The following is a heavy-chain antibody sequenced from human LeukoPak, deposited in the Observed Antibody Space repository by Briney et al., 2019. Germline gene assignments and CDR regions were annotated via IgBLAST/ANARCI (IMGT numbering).Heavy chain of an antibody. V-gene: IGHV3-64D*06. J-gene: IGHJ4*02. CDR3: VRDLFGFDF. D-gene: IGHD3-10*01. Sequence: GGSLRLSCAASGFTFSSYDMHWVRQAPDKGLEYVSVISPDGGSTYYAESVKGRFTIARDNSKNTVYLQMSSLRPEDTAIYYCVRDLFGFDFWGQGTLVTVSS. CDR2: ISPDGGST. CDR1: GFTFSSYD.